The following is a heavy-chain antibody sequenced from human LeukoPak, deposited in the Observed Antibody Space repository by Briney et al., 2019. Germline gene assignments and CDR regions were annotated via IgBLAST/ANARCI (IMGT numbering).Heavy chain of an antibody. V-gene: IGHV3-53*01. D-gene: IGHD2-15*01. Sequence: GGSLRLSCAASGFTVSSNYITWVRQAPGKGLEWVSVIYSGGSTYYADSVKGRFTISRDNSKNTLYLQMINLRAEDTAVYYCARGGYCSGGSCYSLYFDLWGRGTLVTVSS. CDR1: GFTVSSNY. CDR3: ARGGYCSGGSCYSLYFDL. CDR2: IYSGGST. J-gene: IGHJ2*01.